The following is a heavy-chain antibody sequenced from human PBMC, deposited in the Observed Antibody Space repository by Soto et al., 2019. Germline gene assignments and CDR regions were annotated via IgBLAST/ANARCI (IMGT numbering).Heavy chain of an antibody. CDR2: SRDKDNGCTT. D-gene: IGHD3-22*01. CDR1: GFFFSDHY. Sequence: EVELVESGGGWVQPGGSLRLSCTASGFFFSDHYMGWVRQAPGTGLEWVGGSRDKDNGCTTEYAASVRDRFTISRDDSKNSLFLQLNSQRIDDTAVDYCARYYYDKSGSSAWYFDHWGRGTLVTVSS. V-gene: IGHV3-72*01. J-gene: IGHJ2*01. CDR3: ARYYYDKSGSSAWYFDH.